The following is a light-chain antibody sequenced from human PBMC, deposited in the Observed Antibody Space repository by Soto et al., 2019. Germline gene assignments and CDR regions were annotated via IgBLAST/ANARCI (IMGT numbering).Light chain of an antibody. CDR3: QTWGTSSAIVV. CDR1: SGHSNYA. Sequence: QPVLTQSPSASASLGASVKLTCTLSSGHSNYAIAWHQQQPEKGPRYLMKVNSGGSHIKGDGIPDRFSGSSSGAERYLFSSSRQSEDEADYYCQTWGTSSAIVVFGGGTQLTVL. V-gene: IGLV4-69*01. J-gene: IGLJ7*01. CDR2: VNSGGSH.